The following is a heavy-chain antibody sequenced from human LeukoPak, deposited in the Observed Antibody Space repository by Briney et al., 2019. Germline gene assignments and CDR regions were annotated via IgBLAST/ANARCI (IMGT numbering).Heavy chain of an antibody. CDR3: VRPSSGWYYYYYYMDV. J-gene: IGHJ6*03. V-gene: IGHV3-15*01. Sequence: GGSLRLSCAASGFTFSNAWMNWVRQAPGKGLEWVALIKSKTNGGSTDYAAPVKGRFIISRDDSKNTLYLQMNSLKTEDTAVYYCVRPSSGWYYYYYYMDVWGKGTTVTVSS. CDR2: IKSKTNGGST. D-gene: IGHD6-19*01. CDR1: GFTFSNAW.